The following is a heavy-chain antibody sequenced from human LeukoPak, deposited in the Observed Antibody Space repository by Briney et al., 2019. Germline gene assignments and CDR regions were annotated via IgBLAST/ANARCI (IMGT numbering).Heavy chain of an antibody. J-gene: IGHJ4*02. CDR2: ITGSGDYT. Sequence: GGSLRLSCAASGFTFSSYWMSWVRQAPGKGLEWVSAITGSGDYTYYTDSVKGRFTISRDNSKSTLYLQMNSLRAEDTAVYYCASGISFDYWGQGTLVSVSS. CDR1: GFTFSSYW. CDR3: ASGISFDY. V-gene: IGHV3-23*01.